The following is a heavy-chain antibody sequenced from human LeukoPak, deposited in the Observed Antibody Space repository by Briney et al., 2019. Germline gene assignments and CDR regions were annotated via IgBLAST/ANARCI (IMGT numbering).Heavy chain of an antibody. CDR1: GFTFSSYS. J-gene: IGHJ4*02. Sequence: GGSLRLSCAASGFTFSSYSMNWVRQAPGKGLEWVSSISSSSSYIYYADSVKGRFTISRGNAKNSLYLQMNSLRAEDTAVYYCASLGYCSSTSCRQEDYWGQGTLVTVSS. V-gene: IGHV3-21*01. CDR3: ASLGYCSSTSCRQEDY. CDR2: ISSSSSYI. D-gene: IGHD2-2*01.